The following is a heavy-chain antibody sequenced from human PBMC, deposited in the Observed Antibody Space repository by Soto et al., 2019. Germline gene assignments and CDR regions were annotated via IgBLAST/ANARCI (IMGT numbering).Heavy chain of an antibody. CDR1: GYTFTSYG. Sequence: QVQLVQSGAEVKKPGASVKVSCKASGYTFTSYGINWVRQAPGQGLEWMGWISAYNGNTNYAQKLQGRVTMTTDTSTSTAYMELRSLSSDDTAVYYCARGSGHHFWSGYAPCYFDLWGRGTLVTVSS. CDR3: ARGSGHHFWSGYAPCYFDL. J-gene: IGHJ2*01. CDR2: ISAYNGNT. V-gene: IGHV1-18*01. D-gene: IGHD3-3*02.